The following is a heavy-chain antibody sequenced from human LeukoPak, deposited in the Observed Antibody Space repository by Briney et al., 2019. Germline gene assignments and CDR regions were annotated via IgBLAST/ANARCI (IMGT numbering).Heavy chain of an antibody. Sequence: GGSLRLSCATSGFTFNYYVMKWVRQAPGKGLECLSYISASSQTIYYADSVEGRFTISRDNAKSSLYLQMDSLRAEDMAVYYCAREVPPEFSHSSSWRRGAFDIWGQGTMVTVSS. V-gene: IGHV3-48*04. CDR1: GFTFNYYV. CDR3: AREVPPEFSHSSSWRRGAFDI. CDR2: ISASSQTI. J-gene: IGHJ3*02. D-gene: IGHD6-13*01.